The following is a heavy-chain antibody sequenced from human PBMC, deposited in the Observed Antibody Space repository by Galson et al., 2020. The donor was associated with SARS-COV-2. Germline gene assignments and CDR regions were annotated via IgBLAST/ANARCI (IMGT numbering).Heavy chain of an antibody. CDR2: IYYSGST. D-gene: IGHD1-26*01. CDR3: ARVGGSYIGWFDP. V-gene: IGHV4-39*01. J-gene: IGHJ5*02. CDR1: GGSISSSSYY. Sequence: SETLSLTFTVSGGSISSSSYYWGWIRQPPGKGLEWIGSIYYSGSTYYNPSLKSRVTISVDTSKNQFSLKLSSVTAADTAVYYCARVGGSYIGWFDPWGQGTLVTVSS.